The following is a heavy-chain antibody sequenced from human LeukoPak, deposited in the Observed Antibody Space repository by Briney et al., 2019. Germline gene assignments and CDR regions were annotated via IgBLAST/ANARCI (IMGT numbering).Heavy chain of an antibody. V-gene: IGHV3-30*02. D-gene: IGHD3-16*01. CDR3: AKNSGGAGGEWYFDL. CDR2: IRYGGSDK. CDR1: GFTFSLFR. J-gene: IGHJ2*01. Sequence: GGSLRLSCAASGFTFSLFRMPWVRQAPGKGLEWVTFIRYGGSDKYYADSVKGRFTISRDNSKNTVYLQMNILRVEDTAVYYCAKNSGGAGGEWYFDLWGHGTLLTVSS.